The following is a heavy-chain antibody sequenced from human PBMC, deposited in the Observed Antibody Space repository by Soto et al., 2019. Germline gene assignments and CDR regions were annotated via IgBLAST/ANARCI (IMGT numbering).Heavy chain of an antibody. Sequence: EVQLLESGGGLVQPGGSLRLSCAASGFTFSSYAMGWVRQAPWKGLWWVSAVSAGGTSAYYVASVEGRFTIFRDNSKSTLYLQMNRLRVEDTARYYCADRCSGGRCSPFDNWGQGTLVTVAS. J-gene: IGHJ4*02. D-gene: IGHD2-15*01. CDR1: GFTFSSYA. V-gene: IGHV3-23*01. CDR3: ADRCSGGRCSPFDN. CDR2: VSAGGTSA.